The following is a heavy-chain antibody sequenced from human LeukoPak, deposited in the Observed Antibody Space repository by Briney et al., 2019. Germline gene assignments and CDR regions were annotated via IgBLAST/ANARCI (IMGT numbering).Heavy chain of an antibody. CDR3: ANEWYYGSGGGGGDY. CDR1: GFTFSRFG. CDR2: ISHHGSNK. Sequence: VRSLRLSCAASGFTFSRFGMHWVRQAPGNGLEWVAFISHHGSNKYYADSVKGRFTISRDNSKHTLYLQRSSLRAEDTAVYSCANEWYYGSGGGGGDYWGQGTQVTVSS. J-gene: IGHJ4*02. V-gene: IGHV3-30*18. D-gene: IGHD3-10*01.